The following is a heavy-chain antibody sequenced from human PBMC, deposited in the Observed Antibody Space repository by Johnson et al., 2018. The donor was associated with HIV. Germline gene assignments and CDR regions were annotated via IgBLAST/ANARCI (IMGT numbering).Heavy chain of an antibody. CDR2: INWNGGST. D-gene: IGHD5-18*01. Sequence: EVQLVESGGGVVRPGGSLRLSCAASGFIFDDYDMSWVRQAPGKGLEWVSGINWNGGSTGYADSVKGRFTISRDNAKNSLYLQMNSLKTEDTAVYYCTAEAGIERWLMSAFDIWGQGTMVTVSS. J-gene: IGHJ3*02. V-gene: IGHV3-20*04. CDR1: GFIFDDYD. CDR3: TAEAGIERWLMSAFDI.